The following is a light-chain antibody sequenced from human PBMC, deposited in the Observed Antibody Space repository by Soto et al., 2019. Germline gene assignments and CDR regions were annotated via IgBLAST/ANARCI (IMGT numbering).Light chain of an antibody. Sequence: DIQMTQSPPTLSASVGDRVTITCRASQTISKWLAWYQQKPGKAPILLIYEASRLESGVPSRFSGSGSGTEFTLTISGLQPDEFATYYCQQYSSDWTFGQGTRVEIK. V-gene: IGKV1-5*01. CDR1: QTISKW. J-gene: IGKJ1*01. CDR3: QQYSSDWT. CDR2: EAS.